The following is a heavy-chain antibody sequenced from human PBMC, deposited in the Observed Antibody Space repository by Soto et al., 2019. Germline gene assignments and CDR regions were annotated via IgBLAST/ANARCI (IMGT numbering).Heavy chain of an antibody. CDR3: ARGAHYYYGSGSYDPLDY. CDR1: GGTFSSYG. V-gene: IGHV1-69*01. J-gene: IGHJ4*02. Sequence: QVQLVQSGAEVKKPGSSVKVSCKASGGTFSSYGISWVRQAPGQGLEWMGGIIPIFGTANYAQKFQGRVTITADESTSTAYMELSSLRSEDTAVYYCARGAHYYYGSGSYDPLDYWGQGTLVTVSS. CDR2: IIPIFGTA. D-gene: IGHD3-10*01.